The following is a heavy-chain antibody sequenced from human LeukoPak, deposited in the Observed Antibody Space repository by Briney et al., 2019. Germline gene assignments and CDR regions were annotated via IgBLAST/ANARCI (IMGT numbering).Heavy chain of an antibody. D-gene: IGHD3-10*01. CDR2: ISYDGSNK. CDR3: ARDYYGSGSYQDY. V-gene: IGHV3-30*04. CDR1: GFTFSSYA. J-gene: IGHJ4*02. Sequence: PGRSLRLSCAASGFTFSSYAMHWVRQAPGQGLEWVAVISYDGSNKYYADSVKGRSTISRDNSKNTLYLQMNRLRAEDTAVYYCARDYYGSGSYQDYWGQGTLVTVSS.